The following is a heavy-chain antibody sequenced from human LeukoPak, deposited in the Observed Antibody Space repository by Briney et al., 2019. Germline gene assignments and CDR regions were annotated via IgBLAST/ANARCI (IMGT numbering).Heavy chain of an antibody. J-gene: IGHJ4*02. CDR2: ISGSGGST. V-gene: IGHV3-23*01. CDR1: GFTFRSYG. D-gene: IGHD3-22*01. Sequence: GGSLRLSCAASGFTFRSYGMSWVRQAPGKGLEWVSSISGSGGSTYFADSVKGRFTISRDNAKNSLYLQMNSLRAEDTAVYYCARDSRRGYYDSSGYFDYWGQGTLVTVSS. CDR3: ARDSRRGYYDSSGYFDY.